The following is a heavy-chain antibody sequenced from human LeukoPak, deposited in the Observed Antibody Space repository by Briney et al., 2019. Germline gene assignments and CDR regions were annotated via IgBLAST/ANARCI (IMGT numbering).Heavy chain of an antibody. D-gene: IGHD3-22*01. J-gene: IGHJ3*02. Sequence: SETLSLTCAVYGGSFSGYYWSWIRQPPGKGLEWIGEINHSGSTNYNPSLKSRVTISVDTSKNQFSLKLSSVTAADTAVYYCARRPASITMIAVVITSVGAFDIWGQGTMVTVSS. V-gene: IGHV4-34*01. CDR1: GGSFSGYY. CDR2: INHSGST. CDR3: ARRPASITMIAVVITSVGAFDI.